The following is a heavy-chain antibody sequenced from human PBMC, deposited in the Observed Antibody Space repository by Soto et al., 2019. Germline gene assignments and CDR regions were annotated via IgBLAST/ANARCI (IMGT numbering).Heavy chain of an antibody. D-gene: IGHD3-22*01. CDR2: ISAYNGNT. V-gene: IGHV1-18*04. CDR3: ARAGVRGYYYDSSGYYNFDY. J-gene: IGHJ4*02. CDR1: GYTFTGYY. Sequence: ASVKVSCKASGYTFTGYYIHWVRQAPEQGLEWMGWISAYNGNTNYAQKLQGRVTMTTDTSTSTAYMELSSLRSEDTAVYYCARAGVRGYYYDSSGYYNFDYWGQGTLVTVSS.